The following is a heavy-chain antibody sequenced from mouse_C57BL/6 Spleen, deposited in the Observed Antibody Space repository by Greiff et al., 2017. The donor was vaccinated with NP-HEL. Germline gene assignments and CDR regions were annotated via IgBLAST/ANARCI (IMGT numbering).Heavy chain of an antibody. CDR2: IDPSDSET. J-gene: IGHJ4*01. CDR1: GYTFTSYW. CDR3: ARAGLDYYAMDY. Sequence: QVQLKQPGAELVRPGSSVKLSCKASGYTFTSYWMHWVKQRPIQGLEWIGNIDPSDSETHYNQKFKDKATLTVDKSSSTAYMQLSSLTSEDSAVYYCARAGLDYYAMDYWGQGTSVTVSS. V-gene: IGHV1-52*01.